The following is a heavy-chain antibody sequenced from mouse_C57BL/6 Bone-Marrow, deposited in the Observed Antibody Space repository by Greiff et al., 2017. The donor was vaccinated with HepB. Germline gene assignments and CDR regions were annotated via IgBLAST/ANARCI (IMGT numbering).Heavy chain of an antibody. J-gene: IGHJ4*01. CDR2: INPNNGGT. CDR1: GYTFTDYN. V-gene: IGHV1-18*01. CDR3: ARSFTTVVAKDGMDY. Sequence: EVQVQQSGPELVKPGASVKIPCKASGYTFTDYNMDWVKQSHGKSLEWIGDINPNNGGTIYNQKFKGKATLTVDKSSSTAYMELRSLTSEDTAVYYCARSFTTVVAKDGMDYWGQGTSVTVSS. D-gene: IGHD1-1*01.